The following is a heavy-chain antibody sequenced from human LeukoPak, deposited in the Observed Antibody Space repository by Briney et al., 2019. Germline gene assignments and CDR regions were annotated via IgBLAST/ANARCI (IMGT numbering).Heavy chain of an antibody. Sequence: PSKTLSLTCTVSGGSISSYYWRWIPQPPGKGLEWIGYIYYSGSTNYNPSLKSRVTISVDTSKNQFSLKLSSVTAADTAVYYCARDFYYYDSSGYSGWYFDLWGRGTLVTVSS. D-gene: IGHD3-22*01. J-gene: IGHJ2*01. CDR1: GGSISSYY. CDR2: IYYSGST. V-gene: IGHV4-59*01. CDR3: ARDFYYYDSSGYSGWYFDL.